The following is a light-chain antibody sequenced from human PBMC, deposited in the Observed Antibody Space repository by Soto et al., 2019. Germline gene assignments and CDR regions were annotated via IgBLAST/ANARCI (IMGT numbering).Light chain of an antibody. Sequence: QSVLTQPPSVSGAPVQRVTISCTGSSSNIGAGYDVHWYQQLPGTAPKHLIYGNSNRPSGVPDRFSGTKSGTSASLAITGLQAEDEADYYCQSYDSSLSGAVFGGGTKLTVL. CDR3: QSYDSSLSGAV. J-gene: IGLJ3*02. CDR2: GNS. V-gene: IGLV1-40*01. CDR1: SSNIGAGYD.